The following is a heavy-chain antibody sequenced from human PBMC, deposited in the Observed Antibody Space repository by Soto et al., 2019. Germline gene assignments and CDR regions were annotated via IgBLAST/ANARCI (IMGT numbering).Heavy chain of an antibody. Sequence: QVQLVQSGAEVKKPGSSVKVSSKASGGTFSSYTISWVRQAPGQGLEWMGRIIPILGIANYAQKFQGRVTITADKSTSTVYMELSSLRSEDTAVYYSARDYGDYVYFDYWGQGSLVTVSS. CDR3: ARDYGDYVYFDY. CDR1: GGTFSSYT. V-gene: IGHV1-69*08. CDR2: IIPILGIA. D-gene: IGHD4-17*01. J-gene: IGHJ4*02.